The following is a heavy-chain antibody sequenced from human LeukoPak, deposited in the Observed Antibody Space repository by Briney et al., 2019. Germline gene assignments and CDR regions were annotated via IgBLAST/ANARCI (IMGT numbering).Heavy chain of an antibody. V-gene: IGHV3-23*01. CDR1: GFTFSSYA. CDR3: AKPHGSGSYAFDI. D-gene: IGHD3-10*01. Sequence: GGSLRLSCAASGFTFSSYAMSWVRQAPGKGLEGVSAISGSGGSTYYADSVKGRFTISRDNSKNTLYLQMNSLRAEDTAVYYCAKPHGSGSYAFDIWGQGTMVTVSS. J-gene: IGHJ3*02. CDR2: ISGSGGST.